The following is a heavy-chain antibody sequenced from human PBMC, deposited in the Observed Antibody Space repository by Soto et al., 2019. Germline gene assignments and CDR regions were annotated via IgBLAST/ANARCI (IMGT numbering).Heavy chain of an antibody. J-gene: IGHJ5*02. V-gene: IGHV4-39*01. Sequence: QLQLQESGPGLVKPSETLSLTCTVSGGSISSSSYYWGWIRQPPGKGLEWIGSIYYSGSTYYNPSRKSRVTIAVDTSKNQFSLKLSSVTAADTAVYYCARQLGYGLTGWFDPWGQGTLVTVSS. CDR1: GGSISSSSYY. CDR2: IYYSGST. CDR3: ARQLGYGLTGWFDP. D-gene: IGHD5-18*01.